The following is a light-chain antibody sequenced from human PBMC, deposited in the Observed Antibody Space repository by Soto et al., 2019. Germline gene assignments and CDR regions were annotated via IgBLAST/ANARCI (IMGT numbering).Light chain of an antibody. CDR3: SSYTSSSTRV. J-gene: IGLJ2*01. CDR2: DVS. V-gene: IGLV2-14*01. Sequence: QSALTQPASVSGSPGQSITISCTGTSSDFDGYNYVSWYQQHPGKAHKLMIYDVSNRLSGVSNRFSGSKSGNTASLTISWLQAEDEADYYCSSYTSSSTRVFGGGTKVTVL. CDR1: SSDFDGYNY.